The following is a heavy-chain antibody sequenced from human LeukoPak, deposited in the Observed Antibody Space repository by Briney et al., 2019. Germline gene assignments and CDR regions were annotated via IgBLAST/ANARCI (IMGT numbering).Heavy chain of an antibody. J-gene: IGHJ3*02. V-gene: IGHV3-20*04. Sequence: GGSLRLSCEDSGFTFDDFGMSWVRQAPGKGLEWVSGINWNGDSTGYADSVKGRCTISRDNAKNSLFLQMNSLRVEDTALYYCARVAAAGTRNAFDIWGQGTMVTVSS. CDR2: INWNGDST. CDR3: ARVAAAGTRNAFDI. D-gene: IGHD6-13*01. CDR1: GFTFDDFG.